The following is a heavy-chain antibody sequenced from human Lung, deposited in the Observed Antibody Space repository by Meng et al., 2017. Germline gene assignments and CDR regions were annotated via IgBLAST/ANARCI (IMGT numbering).Heavy chain of an antibody. CDR1: GFTFTDHW. CDR3: TNDRLNH. CDR2: INRDGTKP. Sequence: EGPVVEPGGGLAPPGGSLRLSCAASGFTFTDHWMHWVRQGPGKGLVWVSRINRDGTKPTYADSVKGRFTISRDNAKNTLYLQMNNLRAEDTAFYYCTNDRLNHWGQGALVTVSS. V-gene: IGHV3-74*01. J-gene: IGHJ1*01. D-gene: IGHD1-1*01.